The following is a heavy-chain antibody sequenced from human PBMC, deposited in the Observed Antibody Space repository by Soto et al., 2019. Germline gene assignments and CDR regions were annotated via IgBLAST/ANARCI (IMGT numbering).Heavy chain of an antibody. CDR2: INAGNGNT. CDR3: AREDWVRYSSGWCYFDD. D-gene: IGHD6-19*01. Sequence: GASVKVSCKASGYTFTSYAMHWVRQAPGQRLEWMGWINAGNGNTKYSQKFQGRVTITRDTSASSAYMELSSLRSEDTAVYYCAREDWVRYSSGWCYFDDWGQGTLVTVSS. V-gene: IGHV1-3*01. J-gene: IGHJ4*02. CDR1: GYTFTSYA.